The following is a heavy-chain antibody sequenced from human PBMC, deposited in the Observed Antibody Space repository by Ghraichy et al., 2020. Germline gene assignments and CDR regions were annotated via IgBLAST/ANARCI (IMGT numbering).Heavy chain of an antibody. CDR3: ARDVRWFGELLYAGREGYYGMDV. CDR1: GGSISSYY. Sequence: SETLSLTCTVSGGSISSYYWSWIRQPAGKGLEWIGRIYTSGSTNYNPSLKSRVTMSVDTSKNQFSLKLSSVTAADTAVYYCARDVRWFGELLYAGREGYYGMDVWGQGTTVTVSS. J-gene: IGHJ6*02. V-gene: IGHV4-4*07. CDR2: IYTSGST. D-gene: IGHD3-10*01.